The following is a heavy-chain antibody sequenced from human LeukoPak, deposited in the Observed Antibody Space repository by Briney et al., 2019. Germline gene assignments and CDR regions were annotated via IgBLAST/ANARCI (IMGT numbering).Heavy chain of an antibody. Sequence: SETLSLTCAVYGGSFSGYYWSWIRQPPGKGLEWIGEINHSGSTNYNPSLKSRVTISVDTSKNQFSLKLSSVTAADTAVYYCARIRVIGWFDPWGQGTLVTVSS. J-gene: IGHJ5*02. CDR1: GGSFSGYY. CDR2: INHSGST. V-gene: IGHV4-34*01. CDR3: ARIRVIGWFDP. D-gene: IGHD2/OR15-2a*01.